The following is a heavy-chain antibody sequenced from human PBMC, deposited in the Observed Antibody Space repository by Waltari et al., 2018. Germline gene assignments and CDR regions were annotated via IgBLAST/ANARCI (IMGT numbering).Heavy chain of an antibody. V-gene: IGHV3-30*02. CDR3: AKDGIRFSHTGYYYMDV. D-gene: IGHD3-3*01. CDR1: GFTFSSYG. CDR2: IQYDGSNK. Sequence: QVQLVESGGGMVQPGGSLRLSCAASGFTFSSYGMHWVRQAPGKGLEWVAFIQYDGSNKYYADSVKGRFTISRDNSKNTLYLQMNSLRAEDTAVYYCAKDGIRFSHTGYYYMDVWGKGTTVTISS. J-gene: IGHJ6*03.